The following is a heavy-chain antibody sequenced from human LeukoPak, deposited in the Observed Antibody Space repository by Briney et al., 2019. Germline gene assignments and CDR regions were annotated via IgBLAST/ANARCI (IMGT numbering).Heavy chain of an antibody. J-gene: IGHJ3*02. D-gene: IGHD5-24*01. CDR3: ARTGWLQFGAFDI. Sequence: SETLSPTCTVSGGSISSYYWSWIRQPPGKGLEWIGYIYYSGSTNYNPSLKSRVTISVDTSKNQFSLKLSSVTAADTAVYYCARTGWLQFGAFDIWGQGTMVTVSS. CDR2: IYYSGST. CDR1: GGSISSYY. V-gene: IGHV4-59*01.